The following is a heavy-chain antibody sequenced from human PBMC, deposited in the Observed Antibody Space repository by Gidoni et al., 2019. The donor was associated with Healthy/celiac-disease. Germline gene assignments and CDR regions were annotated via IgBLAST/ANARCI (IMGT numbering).Heavy chain of an antibody. Sequence: QVQLVESGGGVVQPGRSLRLSCAASGFTFSSYGMHWVRQAPGKGLEWVAVIWYDGSNKYYADSVKGRFTISRDNSKNTLYLKMNSLRAEDTAVYYCARDQGQQLAYYYYYMDVWGKGTTVTVSS. V-gene: IGHV3-33*01. D-gene: IGHD6-13*01. CDR2: IWYDGSNK. J-gene: IGHJ6*03. CDR3: ARDQGQQLAYYYYYMDV. CDR1: GFTFSSYG.